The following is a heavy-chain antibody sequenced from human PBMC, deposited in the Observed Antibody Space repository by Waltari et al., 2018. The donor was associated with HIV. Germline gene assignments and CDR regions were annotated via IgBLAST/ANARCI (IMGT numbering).Heavy chain of an antibody. V-gene: IGHV3-23*01. CDR3: AKDLGDYVWGMFTGAHFDS. J-gene: IGHJ4*02. D-gene: IGHD3-10*02. CDR2: ISVRGEIA. CDR1: GFPFDTYA. Sequence: EVRLLESGGHLIQPGGSLRLSCAASGFPFDTYAMTWVRQAPGKRLEWCAAISVRGEIAYPADSVKGRFSISRDNSKNTLFLHMTSLRAEDTALYYWAKDLGDYVWGMFTGAHFDSWGQGTLVTVSS.